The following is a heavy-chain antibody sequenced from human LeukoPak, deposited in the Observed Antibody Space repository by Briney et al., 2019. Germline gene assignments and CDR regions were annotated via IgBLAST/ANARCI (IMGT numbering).Heavy chain of an antibody. CDR3: ARGLRSYGSGSTFDY. J-gene: IGHJ4*02. D-gene: IGHD3-10*01. CDR1: GGPFSGYY. V-gene: IGHV4-34*01. Sequence: SETLSLTCAVYGGPFSGYYWSWIRQPPGKGLEWIGEINHSGSTNYNPSLKSRVTISVDTSKNQFSLKLSSVTAADTAVYYCARGLRSYGSGSTFDYWGQGTLVTVSS. CDR2: INHSGST.